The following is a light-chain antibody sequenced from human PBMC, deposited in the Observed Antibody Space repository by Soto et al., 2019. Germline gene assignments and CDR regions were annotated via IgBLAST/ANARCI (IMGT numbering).Light chain of an antibody. Sequence: SYELTQPPSLSVAPGRAARVTCGGSNIVGYNVQWYHQKPGQDPVMVVYDDDVRPSGVAARLSASNTGNKATLTISTVEDGDEDDDYCQIWDSDSDHYVFGSGTKVTVL. CDR3: QIWDSDSDHYV. CDR1: NIVGYN. J-gene: IGLJ1*01. CDR2: DDD. V-gene: IGLV3-21*02.